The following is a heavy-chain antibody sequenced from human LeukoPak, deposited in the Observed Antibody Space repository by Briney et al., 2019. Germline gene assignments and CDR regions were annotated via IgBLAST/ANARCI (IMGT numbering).Heavy chain of an antibody. CDR3: ARGCSGGSCYSDASDI. D-gene: IGHD2-15*01. V-gene: IGHV3-33*01. CDR2: IWYDGSNK. CDR1: GFTFSSYG. Sequence: GRSLRLSCAASGFTFSSYGMHWVRQAPGKGLEWVAVIWYDGSNKYYADSVKGRFTISRDNSKNTLYLQMNSLRAEDTAVYYCARGCSGGSCYSDASDIWGQGTMVTVSS. J-gene: IGHJ3*02.